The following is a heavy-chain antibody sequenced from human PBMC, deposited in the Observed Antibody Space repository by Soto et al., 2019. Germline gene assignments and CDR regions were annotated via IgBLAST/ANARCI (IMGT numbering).Heavy chain of an antibody. CDR1: GFPFTSYA. Sequence: EVQLLESGGGLVQPGGSLRLSCAVSGFPFTSYAMSWVRQAPGKGLEWVSGISGSGGSTYYADSVKGRFTISRDNSKNQFSLKLSSVTAADTAVYYCARGTLTSYFDYWGQGTLVTVSS. V-gene: IGHV3-23*01. J-gene: IGHJ4*02. CDR2: ISGSGGST. CDR3: ARGTLTSYFDY.